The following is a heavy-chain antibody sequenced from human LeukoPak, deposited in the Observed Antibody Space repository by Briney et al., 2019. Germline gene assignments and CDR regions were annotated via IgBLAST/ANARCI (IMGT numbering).Heavy chain of an antibody. J-gene: IGHJ4*02. D-gene: IGHD3-10*01. V-gene: IGHV5-51*01. CDR3: ARRGYGSGTYYFDS. CDR2: INPGDSET. CDR1: GYSFTSYW. Sequence: GESLKISCNGSGYSFTSYWIGWVRQMPGRGLEWMGIINPGDSETTYSPSFHGQVTISADKSISTAYLQWSSLKASDTAMYYCARRGYGSGTYYFDSWGQGTLVTASS.